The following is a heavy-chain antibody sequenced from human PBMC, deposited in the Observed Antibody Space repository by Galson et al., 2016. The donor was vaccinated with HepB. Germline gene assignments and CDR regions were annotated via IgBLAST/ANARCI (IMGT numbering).Heavy chain of an antibody. CDR2: ISGSGGST. D-gene: IGHD3-22*01. CDR1: GFTFSSYA. J-gene: IGHJ4*02. CDR3: AKGDRYDSSGYFPFDY. Sequence: SLRLSCAASGFTFSSYAMSWVRQAPGKGLEWVSAISGSGGSTYYADSVKGRFTISRDNSKNTLYLQMNSLRAEDTAVYYCAKGDRYDSSGYFPFDYWGQGTLVTVSS. V-gene: IGHV3-23*01.